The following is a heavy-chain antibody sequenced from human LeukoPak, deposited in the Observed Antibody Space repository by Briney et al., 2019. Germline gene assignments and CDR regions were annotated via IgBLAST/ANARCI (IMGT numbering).Heavy chain of an antibody. CDR3: ARTPAYSSSWSWPRPNFDY. Sequence: PSETLSLTCTVSGYSISGGYFWGWIRQPPGKGLEWIGSIYHSGSTSYNPSLKSRLTISVDTSENRFSLKLSSVTAADTAVYYCARTPAYSSSWSWPRPNFDYWGQGTLVTVSS. CDR2: IYHSGST. V-gene: IGHV4-38-2*02. D-gene: IGHD6-13*01. CDR1: GYSISGGYF. J-gene: IGHJ4*02.